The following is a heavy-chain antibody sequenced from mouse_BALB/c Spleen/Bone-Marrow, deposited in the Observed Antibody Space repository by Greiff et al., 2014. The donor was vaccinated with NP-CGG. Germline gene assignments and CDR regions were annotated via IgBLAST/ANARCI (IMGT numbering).Heavy chain of an antibody. J-gene: IGHJ3*01. D-gene: IGHD2-3*01. CDR3: ARSLYDGYFSWFAY. CDR1: GFNIKDTY. CDR2: IDPANGNT. Sequence: VQLKESGAELVKPGASVKLSCTASGFNIKDTYMHWVKQRPEQGLEWIGRIDPANGNTKYDPKFQGKATITADTSSNTAYLQLSSQTSEDTAVYYCARSLYDGYFSWFAYWGQGTLVTVSA. V-gene: IGHV14-3*02.